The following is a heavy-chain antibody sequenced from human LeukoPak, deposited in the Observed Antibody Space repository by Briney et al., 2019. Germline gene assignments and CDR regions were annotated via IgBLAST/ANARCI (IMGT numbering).Heavy chain of an antibody. V-gene: IGHV4-59*08. J-gene: IGHJ5*02. CDR2: IYYSGST. D-gene: IGHD5-12*01. Sequence: PSETLSLTCTVSGGSISSYYWSWIRQPPGKGLEWIGYIYYSGSTNYNPSLKSRVTISVDTSKNQFSLKLSSVTAADTAVYYCARHGRATIGFDPWGQGTLVTVSS. CDR3: ARHGRATIGFDP. CDR1: GGSISSYY.